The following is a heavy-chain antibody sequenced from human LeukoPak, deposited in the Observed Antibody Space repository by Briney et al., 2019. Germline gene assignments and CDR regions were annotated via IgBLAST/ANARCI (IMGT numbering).Heavy chain of an antibody. CDR3: ASFCGGDCLAWDY. Sequence: ASVKVSCKASGYTFTGYYMHWVRQAPGQGLEWMGWINPNSGGTNYAQKFQGRVTMTRDTSISTAYMELSRLKSDDTAVYYCASFCGGDCLAWDYWGQGTLVTVSS. D-gene: IGHD2-21*02. V-gene: IGHV1-2*02. CDR1: GYTFTGYY. J-gene: IGHJ4*02. CDR2: INPNSGGT.